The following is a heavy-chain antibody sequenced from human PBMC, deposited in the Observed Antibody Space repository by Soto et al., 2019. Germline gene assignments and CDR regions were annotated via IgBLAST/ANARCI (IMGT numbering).Heavy chain of an antibody. CDR1: GFTFTSSA. CDR3: AAGGTAMYYYYGMNV. D-gene: IGHD5-18*01. J-gene: IGHJ6*02. Sequence: SVKVSCKASGFTFTSSAVQWVRQARGQRLEWIGWIVVGSGNTNYAQKFQERVTITRDMSTSTAYMELSSLRSEDTAVYYCAAGGTAMYYYYGMNVWGQGTTVTVSS. CDR2: IVVGSGNT. V-gene: IGHV1-58*01.